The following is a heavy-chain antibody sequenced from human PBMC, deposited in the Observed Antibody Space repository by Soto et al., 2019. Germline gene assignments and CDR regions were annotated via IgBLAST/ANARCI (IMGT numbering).Heavy chain of an antibody. J-gene: IGHJ6*03. CDR2: MNPNSGNT. CDR3: ARKPGLYGYYYMDV. Sequence: ASVKVSCKASGYTFTGYDINWVRQAPGQGLEWMGWMNPNSGNTGYAQKFQGRVTMTRNTSISTAYMELSSLRSEDTAVYYCARKPGLYGYYYMDVWGKGTTVTVSS. CDR1: GYTFTGYD. V-gene: IGHV1-8*01. D-gene: IGHD4-17*01.